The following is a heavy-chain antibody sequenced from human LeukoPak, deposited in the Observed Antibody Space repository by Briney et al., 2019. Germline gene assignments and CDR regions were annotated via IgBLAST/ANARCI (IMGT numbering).Heavy chain of an antibody. J-gene: IGHJ4*02. CDR3: ARDPSVGGFSGSELDF. CDR1: GFFFSNYY. D-gene: IGHD3-16*01. V-gene: IGHV3-64*01. Sequence: GGSLRLSCAGSGFFFSNYYMHWVRQAPGKGLEYVSSISYNGDETYYGNSVKGRFTISRDNSKNTLYLQMGSLRPEDTAVYYCARDPSVGGFSGSELDFWGQGTLVTVSS. CDR2: ISYNGDET.